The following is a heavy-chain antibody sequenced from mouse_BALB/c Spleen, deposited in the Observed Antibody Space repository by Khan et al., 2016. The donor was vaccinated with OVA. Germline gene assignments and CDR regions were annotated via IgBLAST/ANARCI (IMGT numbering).Heavy chain of an antibody. J-gene: IGHJ3*01. V-gene: IGHV2-3*01. CDR3: ASIYYGYDWFTY. D-gene: IGHD2-2*01. Sequence: VQLQESGPGLVAPSQSLSITCTVSGLSLTNYGISWIRQPPGKGLEWLGVIWGDGSTNYHSALISRLSINKDNSKSQVFLELNSLQTDDTATYYCASIYYGYDWFTYWGQGTLVTVAA. CDR2: IWGDGST. CDR1: GLSLTNYG.